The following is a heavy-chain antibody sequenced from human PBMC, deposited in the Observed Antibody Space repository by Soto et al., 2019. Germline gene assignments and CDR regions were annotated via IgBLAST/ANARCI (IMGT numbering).Heavy chain of an antibody. CDR2: MNPNSGNT. CDR1: GYTFTSYD. CDR3: ARHYSSSGGGDYYYYRDF. J-gene: IGHJ6*03. D-gene: IGHD6-6*01. V-gene: IGHV1-8*01. Sequence: ASVKVSCKASGYTFTSYDINWVRQATGKGLEWMGWMNPNSGNTGYAQKFQGRVTMTRNTSISTAYMELSSLRSEDTAVYYCARHYSSSGGGDYYYYRDFGVKGTTVTVSS.